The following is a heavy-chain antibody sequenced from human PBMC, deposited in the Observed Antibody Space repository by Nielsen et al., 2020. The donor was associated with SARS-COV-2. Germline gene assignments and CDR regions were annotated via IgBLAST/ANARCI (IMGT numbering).Heavy chain of an antibody. J-gene: IGHJ4*02. D-gene: IGHD3-10*01. CDR2: INSDGSST. CDR3: ARGSGSYYTSLGY. CDR1: GFTFSSYW. Sequence: GESLKISCAASGFTFSSYWMHWVRQAPGKGLVWVSRINSDGSSTSYADSVKGRFTISRDNSKNTLYLQMNSLRAEDTAVYYCARGSGSYYTSLGYWGQGTLVTVSS. V-gene: IGHV3-74*01.